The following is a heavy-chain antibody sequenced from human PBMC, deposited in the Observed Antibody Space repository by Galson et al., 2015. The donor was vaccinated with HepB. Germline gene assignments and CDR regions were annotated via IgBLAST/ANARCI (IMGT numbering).Heavy chain of an antibody. Sequence: SLRLSCAASGFTFSGSAVHWVRQASGKGLEWVGRIRSKAKSYATACAASVQGRFTISRDDSTNTAYLQMSSLKTADTAVYYCTGLRIGESPPYFDYWGQGTLVTVSS. D-gene: IGHD3-10*01. V-gene: IGHV3-73*01. CDR1: GFTFSGSA. CDR3: TGLRIGESPPYFDY. J-gene: IGHJ4*02. CDR2: IRSKAKSYAT.